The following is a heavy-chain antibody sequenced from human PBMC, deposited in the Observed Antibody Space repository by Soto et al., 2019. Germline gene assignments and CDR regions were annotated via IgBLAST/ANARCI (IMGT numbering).Heavy chain of an antibody. Sequence: ASVKVSCKASGYTFTSYGISWVRQAPGQGLEWMGWISAYNGNTNYAQKLQGRVTMTTDTSTSTAYMELRSLRSDDTAVYYCARVRGTNDFWSGYYPYFDYWGQGTLVTVSS. CDR2: ISAYNGNT. V-gene: IGHV1-18*04. CDR3: ARVRGTNDFWSGYYPYFDY. CDR1: GYTFTSYG. J-gene: IGHJ4*02. D-gene: IGHD3-3*01.